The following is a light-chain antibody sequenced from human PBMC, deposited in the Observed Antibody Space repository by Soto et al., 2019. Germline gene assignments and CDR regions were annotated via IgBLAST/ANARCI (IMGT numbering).Light chain of an antibody. V-gene: IGKV3-20*01. J-gene: IGKJ1*01. CDR3: QQYGSSPKT. CDR2: GAS. CDR1: QSVSSNY. Sequence: EERATLSCRASQSVSSNYLAWYQQKPGQAPRLLIYGASSRATGIPDRFSGSGSGTDFTLTISRLEPEDFAVYYCQQYGSSPKTFGQRTKVDI.